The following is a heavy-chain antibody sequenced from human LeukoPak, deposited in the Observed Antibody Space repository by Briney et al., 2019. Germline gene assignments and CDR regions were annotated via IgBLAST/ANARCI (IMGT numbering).Heavy chain of an antibody. CDR3: ARVAAAWYSSSSDEDY. Sequence: GGSLRLSCAASGFTFSSYSMNWVRQAPGKGLEWVSSISSSSSYIYYADSVKGRFTISRDNAKNSLYLQMNSLRAEDTAVYYCARVAAAWYSSSSDEDYWGQGTLVTVSS. CDR2: ISSSSSYI. D-gene: IGHD6-6*01. V-gene: IGHV3-21*01. J-gene: IGHJ4*02. CDR1: GFTFSSYS.